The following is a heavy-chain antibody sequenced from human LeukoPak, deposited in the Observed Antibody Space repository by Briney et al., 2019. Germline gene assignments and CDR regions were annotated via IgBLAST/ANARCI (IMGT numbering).Heavy chain of an antibody. J-gene: IGHJ4*02. CDR3: ARAKGYSYGYYFDY. V-gene: IGHV3-11*01. D-gene: IGHD5-18*01. CDR2: ISSSGSTI. CDR1: GFTFSDYY. Sequence: GGSLRLSCAASGFTFSDYYMSWIRQTPGKGLEWVSYISSSGSTIYYADSVKGRFIISRDNAKNSLYLQMNSLRAEDTAVYYCARAKGYSYGYYFDYWGQGTLVTVSS.